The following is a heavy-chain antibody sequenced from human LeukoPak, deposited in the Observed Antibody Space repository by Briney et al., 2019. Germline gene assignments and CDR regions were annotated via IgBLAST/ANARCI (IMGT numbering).Heavy chain of an antibody. D-gene: IGHD6-13*01. V-gene: IGHV3-64*01. Sequence: GGSLRLSCAGSGFTFSMYAMHWVRQAPGKGLEYISSITSDGENTYHANSVKGRFTISRDNSKNTLYLQLGSLRDEDMGVYYCARSSLAAGANWFDPWGQGTLVTISS. CDR3: ARSSLAAGANWFDP. CDR1: GFTFSMYA. J-gene: IGHJ5*02. CDR2: ITSDGENT.